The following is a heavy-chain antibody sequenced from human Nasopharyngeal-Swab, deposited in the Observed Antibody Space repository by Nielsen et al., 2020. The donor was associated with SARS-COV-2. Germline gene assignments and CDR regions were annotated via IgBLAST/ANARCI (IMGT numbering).Heavy chain of an antibody. Sequence: GESLKISCAASGFSVSTKYMSWVRQAPGKGLDWVSGSSGSGTFTYYADAVKGRFTVSRDNSQNTLYLHMNSLRAEDTAVYYCAKDGGGSSSLNWFDPWGQGTLVTVSS. V-gene: IGHV3-23*01. CDR2: SSGSGTFT. CDR3: AKDGGGSSSLNWFDP. J-gene: IGHJ5*02. D-gene: IGHD1-26*01. CDR1: GFSVSTKY.